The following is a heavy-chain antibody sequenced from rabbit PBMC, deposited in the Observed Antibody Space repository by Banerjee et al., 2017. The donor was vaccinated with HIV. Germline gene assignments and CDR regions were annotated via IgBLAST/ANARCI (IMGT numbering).Heavy chain of an antibody. D-gene: IGHD2-1*01. J-gene: IGHJ4*01. Sequence: LEESGGGLVQPEGSLALTCKASGFDFSSNAMCWVRQAPGKRPEWIACIYNGDGSTYYASWVNGRFTISRTTTTVTLQMTSLTAADTATYFCARGLLETDLWGQGTLVTVS. CDR1: GFDFSSNA. CDR2: IYNGDGST. V-gene: IGHV1S47*01. CDR3: ARGLLETDL.